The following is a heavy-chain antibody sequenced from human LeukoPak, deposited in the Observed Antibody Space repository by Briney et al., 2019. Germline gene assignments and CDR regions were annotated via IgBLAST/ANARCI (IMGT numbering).Heavy chain of an antibody. Sequence: KPSETLSLTCAVYGGSFSGYYWSWIRQPPGKGLEWIGEINHSGSTNYNPSLKSRVTISVDTSKNQFSLKLSSVTAADTAVYYCAREVVAARLYYYYYYMDVWGKGTTVTVSS. CDR3: AREVVAARLYYYYYYMDV. D-gene: IGHD6-6*01. CDR1: GGSFSGYY. J-gene: IGHJ6*03. CDR2: INHSGST. V-gene: IGHV4-34*01.